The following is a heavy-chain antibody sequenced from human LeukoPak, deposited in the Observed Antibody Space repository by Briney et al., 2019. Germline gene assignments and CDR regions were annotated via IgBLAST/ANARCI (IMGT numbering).Heavy chain of an antibody. V-gene: IGHV3-48*04. CDR2: ISGSGSAI. CDR3: ARRTFGGVIAY. D-gene: IGHD3-16*02. Sequence: GGSLRLSCAASGFTFSSYSMNWVRQAPGKGLEWVSYISGSGSAISYADSLKGRFTISRDNAKNSLYLQMNSLRAEDTAVYYCARRTFGGVIAYWGQGTLVTVSS. J-gene: IGHJ4*02. CDR1: GFTFSSYS.